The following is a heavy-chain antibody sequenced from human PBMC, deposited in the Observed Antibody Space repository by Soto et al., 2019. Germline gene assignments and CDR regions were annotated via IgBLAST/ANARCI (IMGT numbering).Heavy chain of an antibody. D-gene: IGHD4-17*01. CDR2: ISAYNGNT. CDR1: GYTFTSYG. V-gene: IGHV1-18*01. Sequence: QVQLVQSGAEVKKPGASVKVSCKASGYTFTSYGISWVRQAPGQGLEWMGWISAYNGNTNYAQKLQGRVTMTTDTSTTXAYMELRSRRSDDTAVYYCAREGDFNDYGDYVFDYWGQGTLVTVSS. J-gene: IGHJ4*02. CDR3: AREGDFNDYGDYVFDY.